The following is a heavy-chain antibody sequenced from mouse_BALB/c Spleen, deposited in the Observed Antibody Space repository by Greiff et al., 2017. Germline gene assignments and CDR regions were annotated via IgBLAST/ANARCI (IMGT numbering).Heavy chain of an antibody. J-gene: IGHJ4*01. CDR2: IYPGSGST. Sequence: VHLVESGPELVKPGASVKMSCKASGYTFTDYVISWVKQRTGQGLEWIGEIYPGSGSTYYNEKFKGKATLTADKSSNTAYMQLSSLTSEDSAVYFCARLGYLDYWGQGTSVTVSS. CDR1: GYTFTDYV. V-gene: IGHV1-77*01. CDR3: ARLGYLDY. D-gene: IGHD2-2*01.